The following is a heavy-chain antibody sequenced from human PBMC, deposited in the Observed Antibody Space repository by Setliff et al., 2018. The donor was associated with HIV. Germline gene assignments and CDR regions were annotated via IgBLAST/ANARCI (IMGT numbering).Heavy chain of an antibody. V-gene: IGHV4-38-2*01. J-gene: IGHJ4*02. CDR1: GYSISSGCY. D-gene: IGHD3-3*01. CDR2: MYHTGST. Sequence: SETLSLTCAVSGYSISSGCYWGWIRQPPGKGLEWIGSMYHTGSTYYSPSLNSRFTISVDTSKNQFSLKLRSVTAADTAVYYCASLTTDRFLEWLFVYWGQGTLVTVSS. CDR3: ASLTTDRFLEWLFVY.